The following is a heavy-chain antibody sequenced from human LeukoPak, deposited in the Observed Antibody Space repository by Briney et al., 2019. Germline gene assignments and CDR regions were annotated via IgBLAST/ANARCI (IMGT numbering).Heavy chain of an antibody. CDR2: MKHDGSEE. D-gene: IGHD1-26*01. Sequence: PGRSLRLSCAASGFTFSSYGMHWVRQAPGRGLGWVANMKHDGSEEDYVDSVKGRFTISRDNAKNSLFLQMSSLRAEDTAVYYCARAKWDLLRPATPAFDYWGQGTQVTVSS. CDR3: ARAKWDLLRPATPAFDY. CDR1: GFTFSSYG. J-gene: IGHJ4*02. V-gene: IGHV3-7*04.